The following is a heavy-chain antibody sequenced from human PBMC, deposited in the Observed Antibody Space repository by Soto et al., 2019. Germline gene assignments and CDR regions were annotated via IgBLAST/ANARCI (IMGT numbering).Heavy chain of an antibody. CDR1: GFTFSSYG. D-gene: IGHD3-10*02. Sequence: QVQLVESGGGVVQPGRSLRLSCAASGFTFSSYGMHWVRQAPGKGLEWVAVISYDGSNKYYADSVKCRVTISRDNSKNTLYVQINSLRAVETVVYYVMMFTFWGLGIRVSVS. CDR3: MMFTF. J-gene: IGHJ3*01. V-gene: IGHV3-30*03. CDR2: ISYDGSNK.